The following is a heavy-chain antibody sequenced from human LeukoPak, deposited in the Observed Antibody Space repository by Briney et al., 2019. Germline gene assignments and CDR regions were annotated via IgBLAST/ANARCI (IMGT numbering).Heavy chain of an antibody. CDR3: AREESIAVAGIHSRY. CDR2: ISYDGSNK. J-gene: IGHJ4*02. D-gene: IGHD6-19*01. V-gene: IGHV3-30*03. Sequence: PGRSLRLSCAASGFTFSSYGMHWVRQAPGKGLEWVAVISYDGSNKYYADSVKGRFTISRDNSKNTLYLQMNSLRAEDTAVYYCAREESIAVAGIHSRYWGQGTLVTVSS. CDR1: GFTFSSYG.